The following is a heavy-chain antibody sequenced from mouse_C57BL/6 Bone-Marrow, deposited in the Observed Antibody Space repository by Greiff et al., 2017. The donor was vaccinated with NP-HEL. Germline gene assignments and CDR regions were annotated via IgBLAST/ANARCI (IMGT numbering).Heavy chain of an antibody. CDR2: IDPEDGDT. Sequence: VQLQQSGAELVRPGASVKLSCTASGFNIKDYYMHWVKQRPEQGLEWIGRIDPEDGDTEYAPKFQGKATMTADTSSNTAYLQLSSLTAEDTAVYYCTTGADLDFYDYACWYFDVWGTGTTVTVSS. CDR1: GFNIKDYY. CDR3: TTGADLDFYDYACWYFDV. V-gene: IGHV14-1*01. J-gene: IGHJ1*03. D-gene: IGHD2-4*01.